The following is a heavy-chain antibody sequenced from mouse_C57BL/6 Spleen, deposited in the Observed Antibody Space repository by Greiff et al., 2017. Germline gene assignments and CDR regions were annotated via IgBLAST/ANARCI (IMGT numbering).Heavy chain of an antibody. CDR2: IYPGSGNT. CDR3: ARGGPYYFDY. V-gene: IGHV1-76*01. J-gene: IGHJ2*01. Sequence: VKLMESGAELVRPGASVKLSCKASGYTFTDYYINWVKQRPGQGLEWIARIYPGSGNTYYNEKFKGKATLTAEKSSSTAYMQLSSLTSEDSAVYFCARGGPYYFDYWGQGTTLTVSS. CDR1: GYTFTDYY.